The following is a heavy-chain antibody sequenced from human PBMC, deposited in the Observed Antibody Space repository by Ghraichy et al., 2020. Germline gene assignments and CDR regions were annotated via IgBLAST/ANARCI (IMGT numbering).Heavy chain of an antibody. J-gene: IGHJ4*02. V-gene: IGHV4-30-2*01. CDR1: GDSISTGGYS. CDR3: ARIPLGYDSLTGYYPSHVDY. CDR2: IYHSGTT. Sequence: SETLSLTCAVSGDSISTGGYSWSWIRQPPGKGLEWIGYIYHSGTTYYNPSLKSRVTISVDRSKNQFSLKLSSVTAADTAVYYCARIPLGYDSLTGYYPSHVDYWGQGTLVPVSS. D-gene: IGHD3-9*01.